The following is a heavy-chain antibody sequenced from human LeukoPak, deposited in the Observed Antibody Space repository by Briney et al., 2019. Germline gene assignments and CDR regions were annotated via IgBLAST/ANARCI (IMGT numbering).Heavy chain of an antibody. D-gene: IGHD2-8*02. CDR2: IRDDGSNK. V-gene: IGHV3-30*02. CDR1: GFTFSNYG. Sequence: GGSLRLSCAASGFTFSNYGMHWVRQAPGKGLEGVTFIRDDGSNKYYADSVKGRFTISRDNSKNTLYLQMNSLRVEDTAVYYCAKDFYWAFDYWGQGTLVTVSS. J-gene: IGHJ4*02. CDR3: AKDFYWAFDY.